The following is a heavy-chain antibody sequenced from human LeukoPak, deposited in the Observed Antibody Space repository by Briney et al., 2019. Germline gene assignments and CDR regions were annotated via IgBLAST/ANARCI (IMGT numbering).Heavy chain of an antibody. CDR2: IIPIFGTA. CDR1: GGTFSSYA. Sequence: SVKVSCKASGGTFSSYAISWVRQAPGQGLEWMGGIIPIFGTANYAQKFQGRVTITADESTSTAYMELSSLRSEDTAVYYCARGTRVVGFLGVYNWFDPWGQGTLVTVSS. J-gene: IGHJ5*02. D-gene: IGHD2-2*01. V-gene: IGHV1-69*13. CDR3: ARGTRVVGFLGVYNWFDP.